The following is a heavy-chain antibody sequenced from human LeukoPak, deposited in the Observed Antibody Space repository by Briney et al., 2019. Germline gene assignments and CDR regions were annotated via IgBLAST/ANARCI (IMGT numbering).Heavy chain of an antibody. V-gene: IGHV3-23*01. CDR3: AKDPDPVWELYLYFDY. CDR2: ISGSGGST. J-gene: IGHJ4*02. D-gene: IGHD1-26*01. CDR1: GFTFSSYA. Sequence: GGSLRLSCAASGFTFSSYAMSWVRQAPGKGLEWVSAISGSGGSTYYADSVKGRFTISRDNSKNTLYLQMNSLRAEDTAVYYCAKDPDPVWELYLYFDYWGQGTLVTVSS.